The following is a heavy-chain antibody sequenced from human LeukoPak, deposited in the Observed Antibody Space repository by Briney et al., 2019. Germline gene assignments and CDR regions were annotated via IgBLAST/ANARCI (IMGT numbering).Heavy chain of an antibody. CDR3: AKGLDTYSSRYLNRIFDS. Sequence: GGSLRLSCTASGLTLTTFDMVWVRQAPGRGPEWVSIISGNNPTKIYADSVKGRFTISRDDLKNTIYLQMDSLRDEDTAFYYCAKGLDTYSSRYLNRIFDSWGQGTLATVSS. D-gene: IGHD6-25*01. CDR2: ISGNNPTK. V-gene: IGHV3-23*01. J-gene: IGHJ5*01. CDR1: GLTLTTFD.